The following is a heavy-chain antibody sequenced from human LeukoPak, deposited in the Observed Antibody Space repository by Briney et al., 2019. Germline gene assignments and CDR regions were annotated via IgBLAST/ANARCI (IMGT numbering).Heavy chain of an antibody. CDR1: GFTFSSYS. J-gene: IGHJ3*02. D-gene: IGHD1-26*01. CDR2: ISSSSSYI. Sequence: GGSLRLSCAASGFTFSSYSMNWVRQAPGKGLEWVSSISSSSSYIYYADSVKGRFTISRDNAKNSLYLQMNSLRAEDTAVYYCARVIGWDEPFDIWGQGTMVTVSS. CDR3: ARVIGWDEPFDI. V-gene: IGHV3-21*01.